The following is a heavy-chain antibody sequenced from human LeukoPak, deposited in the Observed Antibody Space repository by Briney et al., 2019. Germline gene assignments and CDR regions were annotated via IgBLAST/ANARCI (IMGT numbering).Heavy chain of an antibody. D-gene: IGHD3-22*01. V-gene: IGHV3-23*01. Sequence: GGSLRLSCAASGFTFSSSAMSWVRQAPGKGLEWVSAISGSGGSTYYADSVKGRFTISRDNSKNTLYLQMNSLITEDTSVYSCATTLTAITQSYYYDSSGYDYWGQGTLVTVSS. CDR2: ISGSGGST. CDR1: GFTFSSSA. J-gene: IGHJ4*02. CDR3: ATTLTAITQSYYYDSSGYDY.